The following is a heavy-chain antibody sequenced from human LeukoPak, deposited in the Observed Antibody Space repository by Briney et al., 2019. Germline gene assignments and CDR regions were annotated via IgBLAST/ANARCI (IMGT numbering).Heavy chain of an antibody. V-gene: IGHV3-23*01. D-gene: IGHD3-22*01. Sequence: GGSLRLSCAASGFTFSSYAMTWVRQAPGKGLEWVSSISINSGGTYYADSVKGRFTISRDNSKNTLYLQMNSLRAEDTAVYYCAKSWNYYDSSGDDALDIWGQGTMVTVSS. CDR1: GFTFSSYA. CDR2: ISINSGGT. CDR3: AKSWNYYDSSGDDALDI. J-gene: IGHJ3*02.